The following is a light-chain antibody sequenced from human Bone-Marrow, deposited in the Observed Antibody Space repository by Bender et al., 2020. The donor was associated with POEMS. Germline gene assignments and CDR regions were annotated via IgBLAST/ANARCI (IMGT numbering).Light chain of an antibody. CDR2: TNY. V-gene: IGLV1-47*01. Sequence: QSVLTQPPSASGTPGQRVTISCSGSSSNIGSNYVYWYQQLPGTAPKLLIYTNYQRPSGVPDRFSGSKSGTSASLAISGLRSEDEADYYCAAWDDNLNSWVFGGGTKLTVL. CDR3: AAWDDNLNSWV. J-gene: IGLJ3*02. CDR1: SSNIGSNY.